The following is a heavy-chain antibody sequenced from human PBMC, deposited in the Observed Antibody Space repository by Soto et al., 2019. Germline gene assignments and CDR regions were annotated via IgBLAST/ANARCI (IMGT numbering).Heavy chain of an antibody. V-gene: IGHV1-18*01. CDR1: GYTFTSYG. D-gene: IGHD3-3*01. Sequence: QVQLVQSGAEVKKPGASVKVSCKASGYTFTSYGISWARQAPGQGLEWMGWIRAYNGNTKYAQKLQGRVNMTTNTPTSTAYMELRSLRSDDTAVYYCARSRFWSGYYRGDYWGQGTLVTVSS. CDR2: IRAYNGNT. J-gene: IGHJ4*02. CDR3: ARSRFWSGYYRGDY.